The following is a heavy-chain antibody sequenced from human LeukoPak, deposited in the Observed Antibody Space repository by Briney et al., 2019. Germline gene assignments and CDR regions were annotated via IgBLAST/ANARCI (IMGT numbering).Heavy chain of an antibody. Sequence: GESLKISCKGSGYTFSSYWIGWVRQMPGKGLEWMGIIFPGDSDTRYSPSLQGQVTISVDTSIGIAYLQWSSLKASDTAIYYCARQNDFRLDYWGQGTLVTVSS. CDR2: IFPGDSDT. D-gene: IGHD3-3*01. V-gene: IGHV5-51*01. J-gene: IGHJ4*02. CDR1: GYTFSSYW. CDR3: ARQNDFRLDY.